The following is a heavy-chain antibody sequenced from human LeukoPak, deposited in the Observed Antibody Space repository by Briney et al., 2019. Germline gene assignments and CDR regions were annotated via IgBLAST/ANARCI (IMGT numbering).Heavy chain of an antibody. CDR1: GGSISSYY. Sequence: PSETLSPTCTVSGGSISSYYWTWLRQPPGKGLEWIGYINYSGSTNYNPSLKSRVTISVDTSKNQFSLKLSSVTAADTAVYYCARADYGDSYPFDYWGQGTLVTVSS. J-gene: IGHJ4*02. CDR3: ARADYGDSYPFDY. V-gene: IGHV4-59*01. D-gene: IGHD4-17*01. CDR2: INYSGST.